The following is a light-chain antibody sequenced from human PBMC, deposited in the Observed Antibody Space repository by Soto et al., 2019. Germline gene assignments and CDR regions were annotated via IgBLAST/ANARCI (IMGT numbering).Light chain of an antibody. CDR3: AAWDDSLNAL. J-gene: IGLJ1*01. V-gene: IGLV2-14*01. Sequence: QSVLTQPASVSGSPGQSITISCTGTSSDVGAYNYVSWYQQYPGKAPKLMIYEVNNRPSGVPDRFSGSKSGTSASLAISGLQPEDEADYYCAAWDDSLNALFGTGTKAPS. CDR2: EVN. CDR1: SSDVGAYNY.